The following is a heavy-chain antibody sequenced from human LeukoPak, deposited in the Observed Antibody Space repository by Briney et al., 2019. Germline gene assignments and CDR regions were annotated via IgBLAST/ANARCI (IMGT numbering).Heavy chain of an antibody. V-gene: IGHV3-30*18. D-gene: IGHD2-2*01. CDR3: AKDFSCSSTSCYQYRWFDP. Sequence: GGSLRLSCAASGFTFSSYGMHWVRQAPGKGLGWVAVISYDGSNKYYADSVKGRFTISRDNSKNTLYLQMNSLRAEDTAVYYCAKDFSCSSTSCYQYRWFDPWGQGTLVTVSS. J-gene: IGHJ5*02. CDR2: ISYDGSNK. CDR1: GFTFSSYG.